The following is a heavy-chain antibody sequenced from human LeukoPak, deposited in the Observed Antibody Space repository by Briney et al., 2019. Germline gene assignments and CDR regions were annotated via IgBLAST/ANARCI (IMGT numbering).Heavy chain of an antibody. CDR2: IYYSGST. J-gene: IGHJ4*02. D-gene: IGHD3-16*02. CDR1: GGSISSYY. Sequence: SETLSLTCTVSGGSISSYYWSWIRQPPGKGLEWIGYIYYSGSTNYNPSLKSRVTISVDTSKNQFSLKLSSVTAADTAVYYCARINYDYVWGSYRYTFDCWGQGTLVTVSS. V-gene: IGHV4-59*01. CDR3: ARINYDYVWGSYRYTFDC.